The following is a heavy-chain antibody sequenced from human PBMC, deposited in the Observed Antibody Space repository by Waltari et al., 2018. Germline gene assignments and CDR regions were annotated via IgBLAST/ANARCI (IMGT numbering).Heavy chain of an antibody. Sequence: VQLQQSGPGLVKPSQTLSLTCAISGDSVSSNTGTWNWIRQSPSRGLEWLGRTYYRSKWYNDYAVSLKSRLTINPDTSMNQFSLQLNSMTPDDTAVYYCARGTSSSWLTDWFDPWGQGTLVTVSS. J-gene: IGHJ5*02. D-gene: IGHD6-13*01. CDR3: ARGTSSSWLTDWFDP. CDR1: GDSVSSNTGT. CDR2: TYYRSKWYN. V-gene: IGHV6-1*01.